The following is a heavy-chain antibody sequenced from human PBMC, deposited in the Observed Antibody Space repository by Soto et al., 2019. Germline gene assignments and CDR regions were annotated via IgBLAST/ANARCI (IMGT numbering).Heavy chain of an antibody. CDR3: AKDGFWSGWTTDYYYYMDV. Sequence: PGGSLRLSCAASGFTFSSYAMSWVRQAPGKGLEWVSAISGSGGSTYYADSVEGRFTISRDNSKNTLYLQMNSLRAEDTAVYYCAKDGFWSGWTTDYYYYMDVWGKGTTVTVSS. CDR2: ISGSGGST. D-gene: IGHD3-3*01. V-gene: IGHV3-23*01. CDR1: GFTFSSYA. J-gene: IGHJ6*03.